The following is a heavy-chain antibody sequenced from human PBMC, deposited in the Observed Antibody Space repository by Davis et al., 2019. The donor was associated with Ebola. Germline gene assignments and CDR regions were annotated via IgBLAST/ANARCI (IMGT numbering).Heavy chain of an antibody. D-gene: IGHD6-19*01. V-gene: IGHV3-21*01. CDR1: GFTFSSYS. Sequence: GGSLRLSCAASGFTFSSYSMNWVRQAPGKGLEWVSSISRSSSYIFYADSVKGRFTISRDNAENSLYLQMNSLRAEDTAVYYCVREFPVAGSYYYYGMDVWGKGTTVTVSS. J-gene: IGHJ6*04. CDR2: ISRSSSYI. CDR3: VREFPVAGSYYYYGMDV.